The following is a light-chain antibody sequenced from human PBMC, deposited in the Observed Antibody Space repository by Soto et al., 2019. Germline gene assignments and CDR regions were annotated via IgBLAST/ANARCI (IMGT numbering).Light chain of an antibody. CDR3: QQYNHWRSIS. CDR1: RSVSSK. CDR2: DTS. J-gene: IGKJ5*01. V-gene: IGKV3-15*01. Sequence: EILMTQAPSTLSGSPGERATLSCRASRSVSSKLAWYQHKPGQAPRLLIYDTSTRAADIPARFSGSGSGTDFTLTISSLQSEDFAVYYCQQYNHWRSISFGQGTRLEIK.